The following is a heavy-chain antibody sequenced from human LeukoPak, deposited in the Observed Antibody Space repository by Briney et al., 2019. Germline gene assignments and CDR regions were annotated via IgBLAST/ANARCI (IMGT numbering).Heavy chain of an antibody. V-gene: IGHV3-30*03. J-gene: IGHJ4*02. CDR2: VSYDGSNK. Sequence: GGSLRLSCAASGFTFSTYGIHWVRQAPGKGLEWVAVVSYDGSNKYYADTVKGRFTISRENAKNSLYLQMNSLRAGDTAVYYCYAHCSSTSCYVGGYWGQGTLVTVSS. CDR1: GFTFSTYG. CDR3: YAHCSSTSCYVGGY. D-gene: IGHD2-2*01.